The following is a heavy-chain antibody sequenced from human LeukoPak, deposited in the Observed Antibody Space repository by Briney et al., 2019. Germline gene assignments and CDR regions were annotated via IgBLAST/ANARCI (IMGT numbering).Heavy chain of an antibody. CDR2: ISYSGST. V-gene: IGHV4-39*01. J-gene: IGHJ4*02. CDR1: GGSISTSTYY. CDR3: ARDRACSNGVCSYFDY. D-gene: IGHD2-8*01. Sequence: SETLSLTCTVSGGSISTSTYYWGWIRQPPGKGLEWIGSISYSGSTYNNPSLKSRVTVSADTSKNQFSLKLTSVTAADTAVYYCARDRACSNGVCSYFDYWGQGTVVTVSS.